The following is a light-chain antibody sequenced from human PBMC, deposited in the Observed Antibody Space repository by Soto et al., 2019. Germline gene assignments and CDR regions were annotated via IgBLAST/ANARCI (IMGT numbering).Light chain of an antibody. CDR1: QSVSSN. Sequence: EIVMTQSPTILSVSPGERATLSCRASQSVSSNLAWYQQKPGQAPRLLIYGVYTRAPGIPARFSGSGSGTEFTLTISSLQSEDFAVYYCQQYNDWPLTFGGGTKVDIK. CDR3: QQYNDWPLT. CDR2: GVY. V-gene: IGKV3D-15*01. J-gene: IGKJ4*01.